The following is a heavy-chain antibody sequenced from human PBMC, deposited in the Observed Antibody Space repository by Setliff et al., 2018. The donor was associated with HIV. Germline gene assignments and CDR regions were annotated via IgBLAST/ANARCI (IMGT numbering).Heavy chain of an antibody. J-gene: IGHJ5*02. Sequence: PSETLSLTCAVYGGSFSGYFWSWIRQSPGKGLEWMWEFRHSGNTNITPSLKSRVTISGDTTKNQISLKLTSVNAADTAVYYCARGGRSTVTQWAWFDPWGQGTLVTVSS. CDR3: ARGGRSTVTQWAWFDP. D-gene: IGHD4-17*01. CDR1: GGSFSGYF. CDR2: FRHSGNT. V-gene: IGHV4-34*01.